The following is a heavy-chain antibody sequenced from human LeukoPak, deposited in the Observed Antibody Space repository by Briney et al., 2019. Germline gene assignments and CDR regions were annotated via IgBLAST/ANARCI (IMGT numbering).Heavy chain of an antibody. CDR2: VKSVAEGGAS. V-gene: IGHV3-15*01. J-gene: IGHJ3*01. D-gene: IGHD4-17*01. CDR3: TKNTGDFDV. CDR1: GFSFGSYP. Sequence: PGGSLRLSCVVSGFSFGSYPMSWVRQAPGKGLEWVGRVKSVAEGGASEYGTPVKGRFTISRDDSKKTVYLQMHNLSTEDTALYYCTKNTGDFDVWGQGTMVIVSS.